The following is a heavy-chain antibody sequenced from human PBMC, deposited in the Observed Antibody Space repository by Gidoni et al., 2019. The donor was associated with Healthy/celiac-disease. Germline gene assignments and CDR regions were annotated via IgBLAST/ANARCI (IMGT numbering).Heavy chain of an antibody. D-gene: IGHD1-26*01. CDR3: ARTRTGATYYYYGMDV. CDR1: GFTVSSNY. CDR2: IYSGGST. Sequence: EVQLVESGGGLVQPGGSLRLSCAASGFTVSSNYMSWVRQAPGKGLEWVSVIYSGGSTYYADSVKGRFTISRDNSKNTLYLQMNSLRAEDTAVYYCARTRTGATYYYYGMDVWGQGTTVTVSS. V-gene: IGHV3-66*01. J-gene: IGHJ6*02.